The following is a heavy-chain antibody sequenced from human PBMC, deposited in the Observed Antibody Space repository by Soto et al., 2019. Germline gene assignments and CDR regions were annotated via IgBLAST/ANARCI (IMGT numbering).Heavy chain of an antibody. Sequence: PGWSLRLSCAASGFTFTRYSMNWVRQAPGKGLEWVSSISSTTSYIYYADSMKGRFTVSRDNAKNSVYLEMNSLSAEDTALYYCARESEDLTSNFDYWGQGTLVTGSS. V-gene: IGHV3-21*01. CDR3: ARESEDLTSNFDY. CDR2: ISSTTSYI. J-gene: IGHJ4*02. CDR1: GFTFTRYS.